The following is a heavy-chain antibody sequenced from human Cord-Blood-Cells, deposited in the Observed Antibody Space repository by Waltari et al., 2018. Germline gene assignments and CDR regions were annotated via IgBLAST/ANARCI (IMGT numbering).Heavy chain of an antibody. CDR1: GCTLRGSA. J-gene: IGHJ3*02. Sequence: EVQLVESGGGLVQPGGSLKLSCAASGCTLRGSALHWVLQGSGKGWEWVGRIRSKANSYATAYAASVKGRFTISRDDSKNTAYLQMNSLKTEDTAVYYCTESDAFDIWGQGTMVTVSS. V-gene: IGHV3-73*02. CDR3: TESDAFDI. CDR2: IRSKANSYAT.